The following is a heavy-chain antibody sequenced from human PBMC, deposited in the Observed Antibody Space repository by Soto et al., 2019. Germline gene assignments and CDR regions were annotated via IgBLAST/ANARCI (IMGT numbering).Heavy chain of an antibody. CDR3: AWSRGYYGDWFDP. D-gene: IGHD3-22*01. CDR1: GGSISSAGYY. V-gene: IGHV4-31*03. J-gene: IGHJ5*02. CDR2: IYYSGST. Sequence: SETLSLTGTVSGGSISSAGYYWSWIRQHPGKGLEWLGYIYYSGSTYYNPSLKSRVTISVDTSKNQFSLKLSSVTAADTAVYYCAWSRGYYGDWFDPWGQGTLVTVSS.